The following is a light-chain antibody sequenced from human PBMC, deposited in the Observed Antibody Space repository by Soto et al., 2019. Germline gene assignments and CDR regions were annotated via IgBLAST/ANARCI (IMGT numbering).Light chain of an antibody. CDR3: QQYVSSVT. Sequence: EIVLTQSPATLSLSPGERATLSCRASQSVSSYLAWYQQKPGQAPRLLIYDASNRATGIPARFSGSGSGTDFTLTISSLEPEDFAVYYCQQYVSSVTFGQGTRLEI. V-gene: IGKV3-11*01. CDR1: QSVSSY. CDR2: DAS. J-gene: IGKJ5*01.